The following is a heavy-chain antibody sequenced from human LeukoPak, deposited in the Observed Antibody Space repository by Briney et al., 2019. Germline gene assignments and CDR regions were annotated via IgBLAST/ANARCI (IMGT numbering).Heavy chain of an antibody. V-gene: IGHV1-8*01. CDR3: ARGRRGTLTIMVGDS. Sequence: ASVKVSCKASGYPFSTYDINWVRQATGQGLEWMGWVNPKSGNTAYAQKFQGRVTMTRNASINTIYMELSSLRSEDTAVYYCARGRRGTLTIMVGDSWGQGSLVTVSS. CDR1: GYPFSTYD. CDR2: VNPKSGNT. J-gene: IGHJ4*02. D-gene: IGHD2-8*01.